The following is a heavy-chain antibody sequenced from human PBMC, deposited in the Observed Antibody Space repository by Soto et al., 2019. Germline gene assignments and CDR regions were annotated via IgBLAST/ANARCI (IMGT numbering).Heavy chain of an antibody. CDR3: ARVVLWYDPLDY. CDR2: IWQDGSKK. J-gene: IGHJ4*02. V-gene: IGHV3-33*01. CDR1: GFTFSSSG. D-gene: IGHD1-1*01. Sequence: QVQLVESGGDMVQPGRSLRLSCVASGFTFSSSGIHWVRQAPGKGLEWVAVIWQDGSKKLYADYVKGRFTITRDNSKNTVHLQMNSLRADDTAVYYCARVVLWYDPLDYWGQGTLVTVSS.